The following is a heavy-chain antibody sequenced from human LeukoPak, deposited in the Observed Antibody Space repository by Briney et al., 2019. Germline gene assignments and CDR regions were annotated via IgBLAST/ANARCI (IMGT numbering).Heavy chain of an antibody. CDR1: GFTFSTYG. V-gene: IGHV3-30*02. CDR3: AKSCSGGSCFPDS. D-gene: IGHD2-15*01. J-gene: IGHJ4*02. CDR2: IRYDGSNT. Sequence: PGGSLRLSCAASGFTFSTYGMHWVRQTPGKGLEWVAFIRYDGSNTVYVDSVKGRFTISRDNSKNTLYLQMDSLRAEDTAVYYCAKSCSGGSCFPDSWGQGTLVTVSS.